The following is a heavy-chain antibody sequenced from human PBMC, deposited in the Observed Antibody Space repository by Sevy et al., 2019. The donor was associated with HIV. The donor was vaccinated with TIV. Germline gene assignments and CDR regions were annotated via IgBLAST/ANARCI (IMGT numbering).Heavy chain of an antibody. D-gene: IGHD3-22*01. V-gene: IGHV3-21*01. CDR1: GFTFSSYS. J-gene: IGHJ4*02. CDR2: INSISTYI. CDR3: ARGPDYYDSSGYYYQ. Sequence: GGSLRLSCAASGFTFSSYSMHWVRQAPGKGLEWVSSINSISTYIYYADSVKGRFTNSRDNAKNSLYLQMNSLRAEDTAVYYCARGPDYYDSSGYYYQWGQGTLVTVSS.